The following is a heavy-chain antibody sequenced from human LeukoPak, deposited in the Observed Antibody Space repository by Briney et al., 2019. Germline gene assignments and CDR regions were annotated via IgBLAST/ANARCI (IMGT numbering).Heavy chain of an antibody. CDR1: GFTSSSYA. CDR2: ISYDGSNK. V-gene: IGHV3-30-3*01. CDR3: ARDEGSGSYYSGYFDY. Sequence: GGSLRLSCAASGFTSSSYAMHWVRQAPGKGLEWVAVISYDGSNKYYADSVKGRFTISRDNSKNTLYLQMNSLRAEDTAVYYCARDEGSGSYYSGYFDYWGQGTLVTVSS. J-gene: IGHJ4*02. D-gene: IGHD1-26*01.